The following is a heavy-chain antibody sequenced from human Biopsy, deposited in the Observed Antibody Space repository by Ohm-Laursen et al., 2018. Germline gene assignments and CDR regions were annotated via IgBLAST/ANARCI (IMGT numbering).Heavy chain of an antibody. CDR2: IFNSANT. Sequence: SQTLSLTCPVSGGSISSGGSYWSWIRQRPGKGLVWIGYIFNSANTYYNPSLKNLITISGDTSKNQFSLKLNSVTAADTAVYYCARGDYFDSNGYFWFDPWGQGTLVTVSS. J-gene: IGHJ5*01. CDR1: GGSISSGGSY. V-gene: IGHV4-31*01. CDR3: ARGDYFDSNGYFWFDP. D-gene: IGHD3-22*01.